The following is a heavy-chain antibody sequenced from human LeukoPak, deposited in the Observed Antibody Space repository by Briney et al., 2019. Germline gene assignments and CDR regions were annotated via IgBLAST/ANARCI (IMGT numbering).Heavy chain of an antibody. D-gene: IGHD6-19*01. CDR2: ISWNSGSI. CDR3: AKGDTIAVAANFGY. V-gene: IGHV3-9*01. Sequence: GRSLRLSCAASGFTFDDYAMHWVRQAPGKGLEWVSGISWNSGSIDYADSVKGRFTISRDNAKNSLYLQMNSLRTEDTALYYCAKGDTIAVAANFGYWGQGTLVTVSS. J-gene: IGHJ4*02. CDR1: GFTFDDYA.